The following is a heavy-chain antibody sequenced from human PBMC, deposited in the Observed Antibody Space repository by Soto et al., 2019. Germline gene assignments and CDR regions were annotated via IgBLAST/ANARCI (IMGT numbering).Heavy chain of an antibody. CDR1: GFSLSTIGVG. Sequence: SGPTLVNPTQTLTLTCTFSGFSLSTIGVGVGWIRQPPGKAPEWLALIYWDDDNRYSPSLKSRLTITKDTSKDQVVLTMTNMDPVDTATYHCAHRLVANCGGDCSLFDYWGQGTLVTVSS. J-gene: IGHJ4*02. D-gene: IGHD2-21*02. CDR2: IYWDDDN. CDR3: AHRLVANCGGDCSLFDY. V-gene: IGHV2-5*02.